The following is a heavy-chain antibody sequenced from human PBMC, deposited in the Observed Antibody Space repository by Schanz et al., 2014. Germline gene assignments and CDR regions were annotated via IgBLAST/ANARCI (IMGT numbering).Heavy chain of an antibody. Sequence: QVQLVQSGVEVKRPGASVRVSCKASGGTFSSSTLTWVRQAPGQGLEWMGRIIPILDKTNYAQKFQGRFTMTRDTSTTTVYMELSSLRSDDTAMYYCVTEKRMESGTWAKAFDIWGQGTWVTVSS. CDR3: VTEKRMESGTWAKAFDI. V-gene: IGHV1-69*04. CDR1: GGTFSSST. J-gene: IGHJ3*02. D-gene: IGHD3-3*01. CDR2: IIPILDKT.